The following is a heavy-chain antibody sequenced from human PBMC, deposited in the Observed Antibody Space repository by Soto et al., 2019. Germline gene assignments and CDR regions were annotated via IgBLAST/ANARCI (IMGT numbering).Heavy chain of an antibody. D-gene: IGHD3-10*01. CDR2: IIPLFGTT. Sequence: QVHLVQSGPEAKKPGTSVKVSCRASGGTFNTYGFNWVRQAPGQGLEWMGGIIPLFGTTTYAHNFLGRVTFTADQSTKTAYMEMRSLTSEDTAVYFCAIGGDLAGWMPFDYWGQGPLVTVSS. CDR3: AIGGDLAGWMPFDY. V-gene: IGHV1-69*01. CDR1: GGTFNTYG. J-gene: IGHJ4*02.